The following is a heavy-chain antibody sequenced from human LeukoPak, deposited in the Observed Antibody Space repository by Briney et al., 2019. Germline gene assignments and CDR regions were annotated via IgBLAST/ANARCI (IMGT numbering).Heavy chain of an antibody. V-gene: IGHV4-4*07. CDR1: GASISSYH. Sequence: SDTLSLTCTVSGASISSYHWSWIRQPAGKGLEWIGRMYPSGSINNNPSLKSRVTMSVDTSKNQFFLKLSSLTAADTAVYYCASRSSIWSGYQDTLYYFDSWGQGTLVTVSS. CDR2: MYPSGSI. J-gene: IGHJ4*02. CDR3: ASRSSIWSGYQDTLYYFDS. D-gene: IGHD3-3*01.